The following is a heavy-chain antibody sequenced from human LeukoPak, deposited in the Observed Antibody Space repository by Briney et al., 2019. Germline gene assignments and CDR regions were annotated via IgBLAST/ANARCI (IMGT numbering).Heavy chain of an antibody. CDR3: ARVGYYDSSGYYYYFDY. CDR1: GFTFSSYS. CDR2: LSSGSIYT. V-gene: IGHV3-21*01. Sequence: GGPLRLSCAASGFTFSSYSMIWVRQAPGKGLEWVSSLSSGSIYTYYADSVKGRFTISRDNAKNSLYLQMNSLRAEDTAVYYCARVGYYDSSGYYYYFDYWGQGILVTVSS. J-gene: IGHJ4*02. D-gene: IGHD3-22*01.